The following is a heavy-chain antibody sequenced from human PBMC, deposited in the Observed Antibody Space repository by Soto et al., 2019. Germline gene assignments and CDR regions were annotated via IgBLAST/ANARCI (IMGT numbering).Heavy chain of an antibody. D-gene: IGHD3-10*01. CDR2: IDYSGST. J-gene: IGHJ6*02. Sequence: QVQLQESGPGLVKPSQTLSLTCTVSGGSISSGDYYWSWIRQPPGKGLEWIGYIDYSGSTYYNPSLKSRVTISVDTSKIPFSLKLSSVTAADTAVYYCARDSPRDGSGENYYYYYGMDVWGQGTTVTVSS. V-gene: IGHV4-30-4*01. CDR3: ARDSPRDGSGENYYYYYGMDV. CDR1: GGSISSGDYY.